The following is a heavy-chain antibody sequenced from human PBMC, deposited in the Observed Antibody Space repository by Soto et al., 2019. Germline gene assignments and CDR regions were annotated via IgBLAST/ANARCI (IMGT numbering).Heavy chain of an antibody. J-gene: IGHJ4*02. D-gene: IGHD3-3*01. CDR3: ARDSYDFWTAYSY. Sequence: EVQLVASGGGLVKPGASLRLSCAASGFTFSSYSMSWVRQAPGRGLEWVSSISSSSSYIYYADSVKGRFTISRDNAKNSLYLQMNSLRAEDTAVYYCARDSYDFWTAYSYWGQGTQVTVSS. V-gene: IGHV3-21*01. CDR1: GFTFSSYS. CDR2: ISSSSSYI.